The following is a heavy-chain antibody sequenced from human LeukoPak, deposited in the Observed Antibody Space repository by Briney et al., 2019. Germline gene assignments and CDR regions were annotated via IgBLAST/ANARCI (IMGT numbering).Heavy chain of an antibody. CDR1: GFTFSGYW. J-gene: IGHJ6*03. CDR2: ISASGGST. Sequence: GGSLRLSCAASGFTFSGYWMSWVRQAPGKGLEWVSAISASGGSTFYADSVKGRFTISRDSSKNSLYLQMNSLRAEDTAVYYCARSGSSWYKDYYYYMDVWGKGTTVTVSS. V-gene: IGHV3-23*01. D-gene: IGHD6-13*01. CDR3: ARSGSSWYKDYYYYMDV.